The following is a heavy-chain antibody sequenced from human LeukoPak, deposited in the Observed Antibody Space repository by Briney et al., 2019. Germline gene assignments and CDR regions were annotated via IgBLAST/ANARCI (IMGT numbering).Heavy chain of an antibody. CDR3: ARDNSWAYSYGNGGYYYMDV. Sequence: SETLSLTCTVSGGSISSGSYYWGWIRQPPGKGLEWIGSIYYSGSTYYNPSLKSRVTISVDTSKNQFSLKLSSVTAADTAVYYCARDNSWAYSYGNGGYYYMDVWGKGTTVTVSS. D-gene: IGHD5-18*01. V-gene: IGHV4-39*07. J-gene: IGHJ6*03. CDR2: IYYSGST. CDR1: GGSISSGSYY.